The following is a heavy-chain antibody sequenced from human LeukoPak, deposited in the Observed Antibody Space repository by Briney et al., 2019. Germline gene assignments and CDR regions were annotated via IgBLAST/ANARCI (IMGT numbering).Heavy chain of an antibody. CDR3: ARRPGSSGYDPWFDP. Sequence: SETLSLTCTVSGGSISSYYWSWIRQPPGKGLEWIGYIYYSGSTNYNPPLKSRVTISVDTSKNQFSLKLSSVTAADTAVYYCARRPGSSGYDPWFDPWGQGTLVTVSS. J-gene: IGHJ5*02. D-gene: IGHD3-22*01. V-gene: IGHV4-59*01. CDR1: GGSISSYY. CDR2: IYYSGST.